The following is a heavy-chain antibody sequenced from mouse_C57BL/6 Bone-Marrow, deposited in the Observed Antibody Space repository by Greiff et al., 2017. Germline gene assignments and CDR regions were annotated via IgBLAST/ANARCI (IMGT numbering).Heavy chain of an antibody. CDR1: GYTFTSYW. CDR3: ARVGCSSFYFDY. Sequence: QVQLQQPGAELVKPGASVKLSCKASGYTFTSYWMHWVKQRPGQGLEWIGMIHPNSGSTNYNEKFKSKATLTVDKSSSTAYMQLSSLTSEDSAVYYCARVGCSSFYFDYWGQGTTLTVSS. V-gene: IGHV1-64*01. J-gene: IGHJ2*01. CDR2: IHPNSGST. D-gene: IGHD1-1*01.